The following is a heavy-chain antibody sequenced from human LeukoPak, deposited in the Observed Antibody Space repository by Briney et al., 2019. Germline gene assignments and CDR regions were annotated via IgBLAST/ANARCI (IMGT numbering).Heavy chain of an antibody. V-gene: IGHV4-34*01. Sequence: SETLSLTCAVYGGSFSGYYWSWIRQPPGKGLEWVGEINHSGSTNYNPSLKSRVTISVDTSKNQFSLKLSSVTAADTAVYYCTRDRPLWGYYGMDVWGQGTTVTVSS. D-gene: IGHD1-26*01. CDR3: TRDRPLWGYYGMDV. CDR1: GGSFSGYY. J-gene: IGHJ6*02. CDR2: INHSGST.